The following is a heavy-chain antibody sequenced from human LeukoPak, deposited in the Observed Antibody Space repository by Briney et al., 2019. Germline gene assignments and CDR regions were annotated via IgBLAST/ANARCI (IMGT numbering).Heavy chain of an antibody. D-gene: IGHD3-22*01. CDR3: ARRPWSRGYHFDALDM. V-gene: IGHV5-51*01. CDR2: IYPDNSDT. CDR1: GYNFASYW. Sequence: GESLKISCQGSGYNFASYWIGWVRQMSGKGLELMGVIYPDNSDTRYSPSFQGQVTISVDKSINTAYLQWNSLTASDSAMYFCARRPWSRGYHFDALDMWGQGTVVTVSS. J-gene: IGHJ3*02.